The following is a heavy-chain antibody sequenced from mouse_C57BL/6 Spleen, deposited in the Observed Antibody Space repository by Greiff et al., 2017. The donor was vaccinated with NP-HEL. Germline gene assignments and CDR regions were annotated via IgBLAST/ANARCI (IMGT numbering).Heavy chain of an antibody. V-gene: IGHV1-55*01. D-gene: IGHD2-12*01. CDR2: IYPGSGST. J-gene: IGHJ3*01. CDR1: GYTFTSYW. Sequence: QVQLQQPGAELVKPGASVKMSCKASGYTFTSYWITWVKQRPGQGLEWIGDIYPGSGSTNYNEKFKSKATLTVDTSSSTAYMELSSLTSAASAVSCCASYVASYSYPAWFAYWGQGTLVTVAA. CDR3: ASYVASYSYPAWFAY.